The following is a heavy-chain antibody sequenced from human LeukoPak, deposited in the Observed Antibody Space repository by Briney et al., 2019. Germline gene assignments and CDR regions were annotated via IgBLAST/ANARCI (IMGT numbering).Heavy chain of an antibody. CDR3: ARDVDTAMAFDY. V-gene: IGHV3-11*01. CDR2: ISSSGSTI. J-gene: IGHJ4*02. Sequence: GGSLRLSCAASGFTFSDYYMGWIRQAPGKGLEWVSYISSSGSTIYYADSVKGRFTISRDNAKNSLYLQMNSLRAEDTAVYYCARDVDTAMAFDYWGQGTLVTVSS. CDR1: GFTFSDYY. D-gene: IGHD5-18*01.